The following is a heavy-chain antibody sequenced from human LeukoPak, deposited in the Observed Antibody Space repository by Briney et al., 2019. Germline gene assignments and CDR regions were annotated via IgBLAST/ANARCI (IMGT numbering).Heavy chain of an antibody. CDR1: GFTFSSYA. CDR3: AKEKLPSGYSFLTDY. J-gene: IGHJ4*02. V-gene: IGHV3-30-3*01. CDR2: ISYDGSNK. Sequence: GGSLRLSCAASGFTFSSYAMHWVRQAPGKGLEWVAVISYDGSNKYYADSVKGRFTISRDDSKSTLYLQMNSLRPEDTAVYYCAKEKLPSGYSFLTDYWGQGTLVTVSS. D-gene: IGHD5-18*01.